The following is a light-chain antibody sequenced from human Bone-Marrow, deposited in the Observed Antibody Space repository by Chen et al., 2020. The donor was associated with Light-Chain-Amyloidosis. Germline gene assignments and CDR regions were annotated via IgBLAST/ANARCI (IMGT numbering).Light chain of an antibody. CDR3: SSFAAGSTWV. V-gene: IGLV2-23*01. CDR2: EDT. Sequence: QSALTQPASVSGCPGQSLTISCTGTNNDVGGHAFVSWYQRHPGKAPKFLIYEDTERASGVSNRFSGSKSGNTASLTISGLQAEDEADYYCSSFAAGSTWVFGGGTKLTVL. CDR1: NNDVGGHAF. J-gene: IGLJ3*02.